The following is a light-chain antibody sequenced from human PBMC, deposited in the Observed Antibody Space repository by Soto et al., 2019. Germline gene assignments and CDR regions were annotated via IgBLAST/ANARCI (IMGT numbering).Light chain of an antibody. V-gene: IGKV1-5*01. CDR2: DAS. CDR1: QSISSW. J-gene: IGKJ1*01. Sequence: DISMTQSPATLSASVGDRVTITCRASQSISSWLAWYQQKPGKVPKLLIDDASSLESGVPSRFSGSGSGTEFTLTISSLQPDDFATYYCQQYNTYPWTFGQGTKVEIK. CDR3: QQYNTYPWT.